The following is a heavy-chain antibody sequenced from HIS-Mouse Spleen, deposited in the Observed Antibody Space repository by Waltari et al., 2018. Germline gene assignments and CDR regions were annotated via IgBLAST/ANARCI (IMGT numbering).Heavy chain of an antibody. J-gene: IGHJ2*01. V-gene: IGHV4-39*07. CDR3: AREIPYSSSWYDWYFDL. CDR1: GGSISSSSYY. CDR2: IYYSGST. D-gene: IGHD6-13*01. Sequence: QLQLQESGPVLVKPSETLSLTCTVSGGSISSSSYYWGWIRQPPGKGLEWIGRIYYSGSTYYTPSLKSRVTISVDTSKNQFSLKLSSVTAADTAVYYCAREIPYSSSWYDWYFDLWGRGTLVTVSS.